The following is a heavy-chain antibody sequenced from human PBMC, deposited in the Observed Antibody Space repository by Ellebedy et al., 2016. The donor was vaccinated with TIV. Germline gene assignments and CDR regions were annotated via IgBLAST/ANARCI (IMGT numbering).Heavy chain of an antibody. CDR3: SRYWAGHRVTPGGREYYGMDV. Sequence: PGGSLRLSCTTSGFTFGDYAMTWVRQAPGKGLEWVGFIRSTAYGGTTEYAASVKGRFTISRDDSNSIAYLQMNSLKTGDTAVYYCSRYWAGHRVTPGGREYYGMDVWGQGTPVTVSS. J-gene: IGHJ6*02. V-gene: IGHV3-49*04. CDR2: IRSTAYGGTT. CDR1: GFTFGDYA. D-gene: IGHD2-21*02.